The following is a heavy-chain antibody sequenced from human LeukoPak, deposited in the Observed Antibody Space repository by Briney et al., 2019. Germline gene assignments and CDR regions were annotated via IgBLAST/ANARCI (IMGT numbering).Heavy chain of an antibody. J-gene: IGHJ4*02. Sequence: PGGSLRLSCAASGLTVSSNYMSWVRQAPGKGLEWVSVIYSGGSTYYADSVKGRFTISRDNSKNTLYLQMNSLRAEDTAVYYCARGDLWFGELLVPFDYWGQGTLVTVSS. CDR3: ARGDLWFGELLVPFDY. CDR1: GLTVSSNY. V-gene: IGHV3-53*01. CDR2: IYSGGST. D-gene: IGHD3-10*01.